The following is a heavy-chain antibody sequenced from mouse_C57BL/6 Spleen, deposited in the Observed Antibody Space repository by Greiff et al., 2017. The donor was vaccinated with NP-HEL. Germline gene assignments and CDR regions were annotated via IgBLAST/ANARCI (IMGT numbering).Heavy chain of an antibody. D-gene: IGHD1-1*01. CDR1: GYTFTDYY. CDR2: INPNNGGT. V-gene: IGHV1-26*01. J-gene: IGHJ3*01. CDR3: ARRRGSSYAWFAY. Sequence: EVQLQQSGPELVKPGASVKISCKASGYTFTDYYMNWVKQSHGKSLEWIGDINPNNGGTSYNQKVKGKATLTVDKSSSTAYMALRSLTSEDSAVYYCARRRGSSYAWFAYWGQGTLVTVSA.